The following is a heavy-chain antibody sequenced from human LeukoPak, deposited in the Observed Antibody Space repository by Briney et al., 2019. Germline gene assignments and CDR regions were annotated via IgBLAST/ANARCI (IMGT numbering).Heavy chain of an antibody. CDR3: AREEEGRNGYKGNFGNWFDP. CDR1: GYSFTTYG. Sequence: ASVKVSCKASGYSFTTYGISWVRQAPGQGLEWMGWISANNNNTDNVQKLQGRVTMTTDTSTSTAYMELRSLRSDDTAVYYCAREEEGRNGYKGNFGNWFDPWGQGTLVTVSS. CDR2: ISANNNNT. D-gene: IGHD5-24*01. J-gene: IGHJ5*02. V-gene: IGHV1-18*01.